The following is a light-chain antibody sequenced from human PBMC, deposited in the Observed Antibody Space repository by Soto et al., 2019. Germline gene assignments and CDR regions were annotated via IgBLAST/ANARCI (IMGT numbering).Light chain of an antibody. CDR1: ESIRTW. CDR2: DDS. Sequence: DIPMTQSPSTLSASIGDRVTITCRASESIRTWLAWYQHKPGKAPKFLIYDDSSLESGVPSRFSGRGSGTEFTLTISNLQPDDFATYCCQQYNNYPRTVGRGTKGEIK. CDR3: QQYNNYPRT. J-gene: IGKJ1*01. V-gene: IGKV1-5*01.